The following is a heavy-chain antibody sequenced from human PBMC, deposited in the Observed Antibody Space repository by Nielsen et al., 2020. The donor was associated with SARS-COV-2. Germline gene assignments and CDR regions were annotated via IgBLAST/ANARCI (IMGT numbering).Heavy chain of an antibody. V-gene: IGHV4-61*02. CDR3: ARGGRVGAHYGMDV. CDR2: IYTSGGT. CDR1: GGSISSGSYY. J-gene: IGHJ6*02. Sequence: SETLSLTCTVSGGSISSGSYYWSWIRQPAGKGLEWIGRIYTSGGTNYNPSLKSRVTISVDTSKNQFSLKLSSVTAADTAVYYCARGGRVGAHYGMDVWGQGTTVTVSS. D-gene: IGHD1-26*01.